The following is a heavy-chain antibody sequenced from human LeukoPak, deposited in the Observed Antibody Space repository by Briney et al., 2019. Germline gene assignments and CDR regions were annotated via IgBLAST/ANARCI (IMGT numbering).Heavy chain of an antibody. D-gene: IGHD1-26*01. CDR2: IIPFLGTA. CDR1: GGTFSSYA. V-gene: IGHV1-69*13. Sequence: ASVKDSCKASGGTFSSYAFNGVRQAPGQELEWMGGIIPFLGTAKYAQNFEGRVTITADESTSTAYMELSSLRCEDTAVNDCARDAYTGSYEIFSYWGQGTLVTVSS. CDR3: ARDAYTGSYEIFSY. J-gene: IGHJ4*02.